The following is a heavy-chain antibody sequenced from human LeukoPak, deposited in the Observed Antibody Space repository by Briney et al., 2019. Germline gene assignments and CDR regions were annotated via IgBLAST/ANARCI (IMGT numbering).Heavy chain of an antibody. CDR2: IIPIFGTA. D-gene: IGHD3-10*01. J-gene: IGHJ3*02. V-gene: IGHV1-69*06. Sequence: GASVKVSCKASGGTFSSYAISWVRQAPGQGLEWVGGIIPIFGTANYAQKFQGRVTITADKSTSTAYMELSSLRSEDTAVYYCAREPSPGSYDAFDIWGQGTMVTVSS. CDR3: AREPSPGSYDAFDI. CDR1: GGTFSSYA.